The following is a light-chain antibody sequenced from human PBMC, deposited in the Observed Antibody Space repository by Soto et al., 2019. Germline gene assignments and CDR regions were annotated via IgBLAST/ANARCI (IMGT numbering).Light chain of an antibody. CDR2: DAS. Sequence: ELVLTQSPATLSLSPGERATLSCRASQSVYSFLAWYQQKPGQAPRLLIYDASNRATGIPARFSGSGSGTDFTLTISSLEPEDFAVYYCQQRYNWPPLTFGQGTRLEIK. V-gene: IGKV3-11*01. CDR3: QQRYNWPPLT. J-gene: IGKJ5*01. CDR1: QSVYSF.